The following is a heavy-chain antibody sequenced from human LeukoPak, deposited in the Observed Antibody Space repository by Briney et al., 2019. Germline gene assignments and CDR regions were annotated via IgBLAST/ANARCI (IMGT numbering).Heavy chain of an antibody. D-gene: IGHD6-13*01. CDR2: INHSGST. J-gene: IGHJ5*02. CDR3: ARVSSSPKFNWFDP. Sequence: SETLSLTCAVYGGSFSGYYWSWIRQPPGKGLEWIGEINHSGSTNYNPSLKSRVTISVDKSKNQFSLKLSSVTAADTAVYYCARVSSSPKFNWFDPWGQGTLVTVSS. CDR1: GGSFSGYY. V-gene: IGHV4-34*01.